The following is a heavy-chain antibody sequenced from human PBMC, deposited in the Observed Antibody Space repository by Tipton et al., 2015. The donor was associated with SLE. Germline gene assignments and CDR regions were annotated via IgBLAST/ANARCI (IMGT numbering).Heavy chain of an antibody. D-gene: IGHD2-21*01. J-gene: IGHJ3*02. V-gene: IGHV4-59*11. CDR3: ARGYCGGDCYSLAFDI. CDR1: GGSISSHH. Sequence: TLSLTCTVSGGSISSHHWSWIRQPPGKGLEWIGYIYYSGSTNYNPSLKSRVTISVDTSKNQFSLKLSSVTAADTAVYYCARGYCGGDCYSLAFDIWGQGTMVTVSS. CDR2: IYYSGST.